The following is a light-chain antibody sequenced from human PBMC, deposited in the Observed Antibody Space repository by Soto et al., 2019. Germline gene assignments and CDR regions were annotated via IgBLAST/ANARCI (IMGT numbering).Light chain of an antibody. CDR2: DVS. Sequence: QSVLTQPASVSGSPGQSITISCTGTSSDVGGYNYVSWYQQHPGKAPKLMIYDVSNRPSGVSNRFSGSKSGNTASLTISGLQAEDEADYYCSSYTSSSLVVFGGVTKVTVL. V-gene: IGLV2-14*01. CDR3: SSYTSSSLVV. J-gene: IGLJ2*01. CDR1: SSDVGGYNY.